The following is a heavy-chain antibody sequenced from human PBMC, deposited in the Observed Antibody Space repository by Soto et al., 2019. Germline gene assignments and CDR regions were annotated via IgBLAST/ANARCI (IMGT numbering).Heavy chain of an antibody. V-gene: IGHV4-31*11. J-gene: IGHJ4*02. CDR1: HGSVTSGGYY. D-gene: IGHD3-10*02. Sequence: QVQLQESGPGLVKPSQTLSLTCAVSHGSVTSGGYYWSWIRQLPGKGLEWIGPIYHTGNTSYNPSLKSRVSMSVDTSKTQFSVMLSSVTAADTAVYFCARARDKYVGHFDYWGQGILVTVSS. CDR2: IYHTGNT. CDR3: ARARDKYVGHFDY.